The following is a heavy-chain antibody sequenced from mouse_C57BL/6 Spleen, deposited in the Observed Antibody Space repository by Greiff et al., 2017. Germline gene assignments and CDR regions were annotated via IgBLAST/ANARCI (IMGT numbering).Heavy chain of an antibody. J-gene: IGHJ2*01. CDR3: SRGAPRVTTDRGYYFDY. CDR2: ISSGSSTI. CDR1: GFTFSDYG. Sequence: EVQLVESGGGLVKPGGSLKLSCAASGFTFSDYGMHWVRQAPEKGLEWVAYISSGSSTIYYADTVKGRFNISRDNAKNTLFLQMTSLRSEDTDMYYCSRGAPRVTTDRGYYFDYWCQGTTLTVSS. V-gene: IGHV5-17*01. D-gene: IGHD2-2*01.